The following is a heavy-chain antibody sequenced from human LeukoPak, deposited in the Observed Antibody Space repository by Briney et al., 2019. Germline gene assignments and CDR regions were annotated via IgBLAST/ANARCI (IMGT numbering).Heavy chain of an antibody. Sequence: PGGSLRLSCAASGFTFSSYAMSWVRQAPGKGLEWVSAISGSGGSTYYADSVKGRFTISRDNSKNTLYLQMNSLRAEDTAVYYCAKDGSRYYDILTGYYLTYCFDYWGQGTLVTVSS. CDR1: GFTFSSYA. V-gene: IGHV3-23*01. D-gene: IGHD3-9*01. CDR2: ISGSGGST. J-gene: IGHJ4*02. CDR3: AKDGSRYYDILTGYYLTYCFDY.